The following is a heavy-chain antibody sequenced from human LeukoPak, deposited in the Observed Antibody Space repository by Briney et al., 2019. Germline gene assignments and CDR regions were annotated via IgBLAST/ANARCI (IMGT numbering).Heavy chain of an antibody. D-gene: IGHD5-12*01. Sequence: PGGSLRLSCTASGFTFSSYSMNWVLHAPGKGLGWVSSISSSSSYIYYADSVKGRFTISRDNAKNSLYLQMNSLRAEDTAVYYCARVYGYSGYDSHFDCWGQGTLVTVSS. J-gene: IGHJ4*02. CDR1: GFTFSSYS. CDR3: ARVYGYSGYDSHFDC. V-gene: IGHV3-21*01. CDR2: ISSSSSYI.